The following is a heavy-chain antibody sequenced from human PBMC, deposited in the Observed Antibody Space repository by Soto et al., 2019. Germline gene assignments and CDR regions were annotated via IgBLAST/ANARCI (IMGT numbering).Heavy chain of an antibody. D-gene: IGHD6-13*01. V-gene: IGHV3-9*01. CDR2: ISWNSGRI. Sequence: SLRLSCAASGFTFDDYAMYWVRQVPGKGLEWVSGISWNSGRIGYADSVKGRFTISRDNSKNTLYLQMNSLRAEDTAVYYCAKAPVIAASVVPPGYWGQGTLVTVSS. CDR1: GFTFDDYA. CDR3: AKAPVIAASVVPPGY. J-gene: IGHJ4*02.